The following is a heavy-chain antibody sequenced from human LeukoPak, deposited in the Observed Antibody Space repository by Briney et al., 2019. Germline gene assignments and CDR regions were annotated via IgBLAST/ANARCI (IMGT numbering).Heavy chain of an antibody. Sequence: PSETLSLTCTVSGGSISSYYWSWIRQPPGKGLEWIGYIYYSGSTNYNPSLKSRVTISVDTSKNQFSLKLSSVTAADTAVYYCARPGMAVAGPNWYFDLWGRGTLVTVSS. D-gene: IGHD6-19*01. CDR3: ARPGMAVAGPNWYFDL. V-gene: IGHV4-59*08. CDR1: GGSISSYY. J-gene: IGHJ2*01. CDR2: IYYSGST.